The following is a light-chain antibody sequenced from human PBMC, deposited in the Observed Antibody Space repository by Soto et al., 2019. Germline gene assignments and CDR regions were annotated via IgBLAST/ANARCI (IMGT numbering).Light chain of an antibody. Sequence: IQMTQSPSALSASVGGRVTITCRASQSISNRLAWYQQKPGKAPKVLIYDASSLEGGVPSRFSGTGSATEFTLTISSLQPDDFATYYCQQYNSYSQTFGQGTKVDIK. J-gene: IGKJ1*01. CDR3: QQYNSYSQT. V-gene: IGKV1-5*01. CDR2: DAS. CDR1: QSISNR.